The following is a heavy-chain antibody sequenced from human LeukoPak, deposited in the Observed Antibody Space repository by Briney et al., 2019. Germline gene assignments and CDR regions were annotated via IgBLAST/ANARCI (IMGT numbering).Heavy chain of an antibody. CDR1: GFTFSRYE. CDR2: ISSRGTSI. Sequence: GGSLRLSCAASGFTFSRYEMNWVRQAPGKGREGLSYISSRGTSIYYAASGKGRFTVYREKAKNSLFLQMNSLRAEDPAVYYCASGGEYWFFDLWGRGTLVTVSS. V-gene: IGHV3-48*03. D-gene: IGHD3-16*01. J-gene: IGHJ2*01. CDR3: ASGGEYWFFDL.